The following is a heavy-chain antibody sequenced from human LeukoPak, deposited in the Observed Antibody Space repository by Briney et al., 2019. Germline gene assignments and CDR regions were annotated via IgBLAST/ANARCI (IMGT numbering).Heavy chain of an antibody. J-gene: IGHJ4*02. CDR1: GYTFSNYG. CDR3: ARGITMVRGEDYFDY. V-gene: IGHV1-18*04. Sequence: ASVKVSCKASGYTFSNYGISWVRQAPGHGLEWLGWISGHNGNTNYAQKVQDRGTMTTDTSTSIAYMELRSLRFDDTAVYYCARGITMVRGEDYFDYWGQGTLVTVSS. CDR2: ISGHNGNT. D-gene: IGHD3-10*01.